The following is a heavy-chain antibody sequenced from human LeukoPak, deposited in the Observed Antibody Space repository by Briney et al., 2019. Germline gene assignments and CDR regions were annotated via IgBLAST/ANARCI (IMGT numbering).Heavy chain of an antibody. CDR3: ATADIVPYAFDI. J-gene: IGHJ3*02. V-gene: IGHV1-18*01. D-gene: IGHD2-8*01. CDR2: IGASVPNT. CDR1: GYAFSMNV. Sequence: GASVKVSCKASGYAFSMNVISWVRQAPGQGLEWMGCIGASVPNTNYAQQFRGRVTMTEDTSTDTAYMELSSLRSEDTAVYYCATADIVPYAFDIWGQGTMVTVSS.